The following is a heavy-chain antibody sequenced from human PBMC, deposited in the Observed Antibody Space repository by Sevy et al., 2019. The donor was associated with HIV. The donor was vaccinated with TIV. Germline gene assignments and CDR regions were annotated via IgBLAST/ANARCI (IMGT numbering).Heavy chain of an antibody. V-gene: IGHV1-8*01. D-gene: IGHD3-22*01. CDR1: GYTFTSYD. CDR2: MNPNSGNT. J-gene: IGHJ3*02. CDR3: ARISYYYDSSGYYQPFDAFDI. Sequence: ASVKVSCKASGYTFTSYDINWVRQATGQGLEWMGWMNPNSGNTGYAQKFQGRVTMTRNTSIGTAYMELSSLRSEDTAVYYCARISYYYDSSGYYQPFDAFDIWGQGTMVTVSS.